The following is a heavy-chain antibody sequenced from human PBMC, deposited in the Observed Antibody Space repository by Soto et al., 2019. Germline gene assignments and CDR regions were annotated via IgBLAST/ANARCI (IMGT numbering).Heavy chain of an antibody. D-gene: IGHD3-10*01. CDR3: ARRITMVRGPYYYYGLDV. Sequence: GGSLRLSCAASGFTFSSHAMNWVRQAPGKGLEWVSFISSTSSTKNYADSVKGRFTISRDNAKNSLYLQMSSLRDEDTAVYYCARRITMVRGPYYYYGLDVWGQGTRSPSP. CDR2: ISSTSSTK. V-gene: IGHV3-48*02. CDR1: GFTFSSHA. J-gene: IGHJ6*02.